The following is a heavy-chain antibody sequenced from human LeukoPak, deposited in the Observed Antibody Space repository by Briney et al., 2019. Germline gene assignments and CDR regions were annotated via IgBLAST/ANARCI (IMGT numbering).Heavy chain of an antibody. CDR2: IYYSGST. CDR3: ARDRYSGYDGFGAFDI. V-gene: IGHV4-59*01. Sequence: PSETLSLTCTVSGGSISSYYWSWIRQPPGKGLEWIGYIYYSGSTNYNPSLKSRVTISVDTSKNRFSLKLSSVTAADTAVYYCARDRYSGYDGFGAFDIWGQGTMVTVSS. CDR1: GGSISSYY. D-gene: IGHD5-12*01. J-gene: IGHJ3*02.